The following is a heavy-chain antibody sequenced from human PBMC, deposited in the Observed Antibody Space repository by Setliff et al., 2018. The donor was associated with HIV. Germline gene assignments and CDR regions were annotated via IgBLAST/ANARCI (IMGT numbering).Heavy chain of an antibody. CDR2: VYPHNSQI. V-gene: IGHV5-51*01. CDR3: ARREYYDLEMA. CDR1: GYRFTNYW. Sequence: GESLKISCKDSGYRFTNYWIGWVRQMPGKGLEWMDIVYPHNSQIIYSPSFQGQVTISADKSINTIYLQWGSLRASDTAIYFCARREYYDLEMAWGQGTLVTVSS. J-gene: IGHJ5*02. D-gene: IGHD3-16*01.